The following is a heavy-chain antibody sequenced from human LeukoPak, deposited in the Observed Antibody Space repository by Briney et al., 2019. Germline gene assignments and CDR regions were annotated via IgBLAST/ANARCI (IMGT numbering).Heavy chain of an antibody. D-gene: IGHD6-6*01. J-gene: IGHJ4*02. V-gene: IGHV1-2*02. CDR2: INPNSGGT. CDR3: ARDSRSGLAARRKLGYFDY. Sequence: ASVKVSCKASGYTFTGYYMHWVRQAPGQGLEWMGWINPNSGGTNYAQKFQGRVTMTRDTSISTAYTELSSLRSEDTAVYYCARDSRSGLAARRKLGYFDYWGQGTLVTVSS. CDR1: GYTFTGYY.